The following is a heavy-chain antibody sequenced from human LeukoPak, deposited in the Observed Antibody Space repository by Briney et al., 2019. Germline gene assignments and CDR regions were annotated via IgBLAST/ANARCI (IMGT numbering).Heavy chain of an antibody. CDR3: ARVRCSGGSCPYYYYYYYMDV. CDR2: IHYSGST. CDR1: GGSISGSSYY. D-gene: IGHD2-15*01. Sequence: RSSETLSLTCTVSGGSISGSSYYWAWIRQPPGKELEWIGSIHYSGSTYYNPSLQSRVTISIDTSKNQFSLKLRFVTAADTAVYYCARVRCSGGSCPYYYYYYYMDVWGKGTTVTVSS. V-gene: IGHV4-39*07. J-gene: IGHJ6*03.